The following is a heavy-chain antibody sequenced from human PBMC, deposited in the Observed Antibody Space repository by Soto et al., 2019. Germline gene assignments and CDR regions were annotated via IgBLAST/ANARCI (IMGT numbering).Heavy chain of an antibody. Sequence: GGSLRLSCSASGFTFSSYAMHWVRQAPGKGLEYVSAISSNGGSTYYADSVKGRFTISRDNSKNTLYLQMSSLRAEDTAVYYCVKTGGNYYDSSGSFDYWGQGTLVTVSS. V-gene: IGHV3-64D*06. CDR3: VKTGGNYYDSSGSFDY. CDR2: ISSNGGST. CDR1: GFTFSSYA. D-gene: IGHD3-22*01. J-gene: IGHJ4*02.